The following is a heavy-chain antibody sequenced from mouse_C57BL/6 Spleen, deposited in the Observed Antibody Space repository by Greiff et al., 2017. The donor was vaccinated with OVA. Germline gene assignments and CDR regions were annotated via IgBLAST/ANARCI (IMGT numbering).Heavy chain of an antibody. CDR1: GYTFTSYW. CDR2: IYPGSGST. CDR3: ARGGYYGFAY. D-gene: IGHD2-3*01. Sequence: QVQLKQPGAELVKPGASVTLSCKASGYTFTSYWINWVKQRPGQGLEWIGDIYPGSGSTNYNEKFKSKATLTVDTSSSTAYMQLSSLTSEDSAVYYCARGGYYGFAYWGQGTLVTVSA. V-gene: IGHV1-55*01. J-gene: IGHJ3*01.